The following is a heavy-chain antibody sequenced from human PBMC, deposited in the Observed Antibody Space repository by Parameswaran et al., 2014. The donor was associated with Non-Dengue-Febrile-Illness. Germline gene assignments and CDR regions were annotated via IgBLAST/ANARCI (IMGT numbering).Heavy chain of an antibody. CDR3: ARASRTHMDV. D-gene: IGHD1-14*01. CDR1: GGSFSGYY. Sequence: SETLSLTCAVYGGSFSGYYWSWIRQPPGKGLEWIGEINHSGSTNYNPSLKSRVTISVDTSKNQFSLKLSSVTAADTAVYYCARASRTHMDVWGKGTTVTVSS. V-gene: IGHV4-34*01. CDR2: INHSGST. J-gene: IGHJ6*03.